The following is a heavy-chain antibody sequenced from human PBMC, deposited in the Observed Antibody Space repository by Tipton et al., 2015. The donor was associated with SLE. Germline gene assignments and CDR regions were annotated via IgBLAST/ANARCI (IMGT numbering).Heavy chain of an antibody. V-gene: IGHV4-34*01. CDR3: ARGVAIYWITYYDYYMDV. CDR2: INHSGRI. J-gene: IGHJ6*03. D-gene: IGHD2-2*03. CDR1: GDSISAFF. Sequence: TLSLTCTVSGDSISAFFWSWVRQTPGKGLEWSGDINHSGRIDYNPSLMSRGTISEATSTNQFSLTLTSVTAADTGVYYCARGVAIYWITYYDYYMDVWGKGTTVTVSS.